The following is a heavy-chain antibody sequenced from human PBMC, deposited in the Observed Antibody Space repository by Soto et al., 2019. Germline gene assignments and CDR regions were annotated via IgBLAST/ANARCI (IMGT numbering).Heavy chain of an antibody. V-gene: IGHV4-59*11. CDR1: GGSISSHY. Sequence: SETLSLTCTVSGGSISSHYWSWVLQAPGKGLEWIGHIYYRGSTNYNPSLRSRSTISVDASKSQFSLKLNSVTTADTAVYYCARDGREASGMDVWGQGTKVTSP. CDR2: IYYRGST. CDR3: ARDGREASGMDV. J-gene: IGHJ6*02. D-gene: IGHD1-26*01.